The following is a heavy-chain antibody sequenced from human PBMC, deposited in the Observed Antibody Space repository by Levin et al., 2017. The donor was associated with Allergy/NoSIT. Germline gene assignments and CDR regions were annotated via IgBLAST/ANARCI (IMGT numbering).Heavy chain of an antibody. D-gene: IGHD3-16*01. CDR3: ARDRGEGAFDI. V-gene: IGHV1-69*01. CDR1: GGTFSSYG. CDR2: IITIYGSA. J-gene: IGHJ3*02. Sequence: KISCKASGGTFSSYGLSWVRQAPGQGLEWMGGIITIYGSANYAQKFQGTVTIIADESTSTAYMELSSLRSEDTAVYYCARDRGEGAFDIWGQGTMVTVSS.